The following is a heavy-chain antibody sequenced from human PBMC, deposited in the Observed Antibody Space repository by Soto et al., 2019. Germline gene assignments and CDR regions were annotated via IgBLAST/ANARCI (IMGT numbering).Heavy chain of an antibody. CDR3: ARDQGGITIFGVPYGMDV. CDR1: GGSITSGGHY. CDR2: IYYSGST. Sequence: QVQLQESGPGLVKPSQTLSLTCTVSGGSITSGGHYWSWIRQHPGKGLEWIGYIYYSGSTYYNPSLESRVTISIDTSKNHFSLKVRSVTVADTAVYYCARDQGGITIFGVPYGMDVWGQGTTVTVSS. J-gene: IGHJ6*02. D-gene: IGHD3-3*01. V-gene: IGHV4-31*03.